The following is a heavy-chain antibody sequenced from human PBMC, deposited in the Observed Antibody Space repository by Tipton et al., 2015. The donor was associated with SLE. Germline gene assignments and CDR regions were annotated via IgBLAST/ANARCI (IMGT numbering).Heavy chain of an antibody. CDR2: ISYDGSNK. Sequence: SLRLSCAASGFTFSSYAMHWVRQAPGKGLEWVAVISYDGSNKYYADSVKGRFTISRDNSKNTLYLQMNSLRAEDTAVYYCAAGLLWFRELYYWGQGTLVIVSS. J-gene: IGHJ4*02. D-gene: IGHD3-10*01. V-gene: IGHV3-30*04. CDR1: GFTFSSYA. CDR3: AAGLLWFRELYY.